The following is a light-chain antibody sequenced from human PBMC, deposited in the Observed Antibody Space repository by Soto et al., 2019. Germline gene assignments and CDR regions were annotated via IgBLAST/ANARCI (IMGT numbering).Light chain of an antibody. CDR1: QSISSY. Sequence: DIQMTQSPSSLSASVGDRVTITCRASQSISSYLNWYQQKPGKAPKLPIYAASSLQSGVPSRFSGSGSGTDFTLTISSLQPEDFATYYCQQSYSTPRTFGLGTKVEIK. V-gene: IGKV1-39*01. CDR3: QQSYSTPRT. J-gene: IGKJ1*01. CDR2: AAS.